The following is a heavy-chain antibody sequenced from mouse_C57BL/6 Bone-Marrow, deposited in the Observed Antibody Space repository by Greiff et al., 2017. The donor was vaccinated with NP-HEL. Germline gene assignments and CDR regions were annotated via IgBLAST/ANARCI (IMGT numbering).Heavy chain of an antibody. D-gene: IGHD1-1*01. CDR2: INPNNGGT. CDR1: GYTFTDYY. Sequence: VQLQQSGPELVKPGASVKISCKASGYTFTDYYMNWVKQSHGKSLEWIGDINPNNGGTSYNQKFKGKATLTVDKSSSTAYMELRSLTSEDSAVYYCGRITHRFAYWGQGTLVTVSA. J-gene: IGHJ3*01. V-gene: IGHV1-26*01. CDR3: GRITHRFAY.